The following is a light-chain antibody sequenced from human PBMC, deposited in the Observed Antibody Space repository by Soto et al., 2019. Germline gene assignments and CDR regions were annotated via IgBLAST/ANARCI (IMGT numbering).Light chain of an antibody. CDR1: QSVSIN. Sequence: EIAMTQSPATLSVSPGERVTLSCRASQSVSINLAWFQQKPGQSPRLLIYDTSIRATGIPARFSGGGSGTEFTLTISSLQSEDFAVYYCQQYDNWPPYTFGQGTNLEIK. CDR3: QQYDNWPPYT. CDR2: DTS. J-gene: IGKJ2*01. V-gene: IGKV3-15*01.